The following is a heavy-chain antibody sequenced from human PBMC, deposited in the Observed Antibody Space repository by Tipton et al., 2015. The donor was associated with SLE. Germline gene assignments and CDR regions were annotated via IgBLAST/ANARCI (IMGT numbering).Heavy chain of an antibody. J-gene: IGHJ4*02. CDR1: GFNFGFFG. D-gene: IGHD2-21*01. CDR2: VRHDGSNT. V-gene: IGHV3-30*02. Sequence: SLRLSCATSGFNFGFFGFHWVRQVPGKGLEWVAHVRHDGSNTYHADSMKGRLTISRDNSKSILYLQMNSLRAEDTAVYYCAAECGDNCASDYWGQGILVTVSS. CDR3: AAECGDNCASDY.